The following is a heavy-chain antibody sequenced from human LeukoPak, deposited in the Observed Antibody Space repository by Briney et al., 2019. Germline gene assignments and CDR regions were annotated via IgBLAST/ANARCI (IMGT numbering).Heavy chain of an antibody. CDR1: GFTFSTYD. CDR2: IGTVGDT. J-gene: IGHJ4*02. D-gene: IGHD5-12*01. Sequence: PGGSLRLSCAVSGFTFSTYDMYWVRQATGNGLEWISSIGTVGDTYYSPSVKGRFTISRENAKSSLYLQMNNLRVGDTAIYYCVRGAAGYDYWGQGTLVTVSS. CDR3: VRGAAGYDY. V-gene: IGHV3-13*01.